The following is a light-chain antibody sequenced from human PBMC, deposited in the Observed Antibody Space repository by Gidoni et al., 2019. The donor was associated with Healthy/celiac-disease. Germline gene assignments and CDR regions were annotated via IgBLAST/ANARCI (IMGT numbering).Light chain of an antibody. V-gene: IGKV3-20*01. Sequence: ENVLTQSPGTLSSSPGERATLSCRASQSVSSSYLAWYQQTPGQPPRLLIYGASSRAAGIPDRFSSSGSRTDFPLTISRLEPEDFAVYYCQQYGSSPTFGQXTKVEIK. CDR3: QQYGSSPT. CDR1: QSVSSSY. CDR2: GAS. J-gene: IGKJ1*01.